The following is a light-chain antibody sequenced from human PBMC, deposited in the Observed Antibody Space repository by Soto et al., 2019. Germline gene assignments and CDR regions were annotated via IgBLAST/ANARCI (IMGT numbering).Light chain of an antibody. CDR3: HQHYSTPIT. J-gene: IGKJ5*01. Sequence: DIVLTQSPASLAVSLAERATINCKSSQSLLSSADNLNYLAWFQQKPGQPPKLLILWASTRESGVPDRFSGSGSGTDFSLTISTLQAEDVATYYCHQHYSTPITFGQGTRLEIK. CDR1: QSLLSSADNLNY. CDR2: WAS. V-gene: IGKV4-1*01.